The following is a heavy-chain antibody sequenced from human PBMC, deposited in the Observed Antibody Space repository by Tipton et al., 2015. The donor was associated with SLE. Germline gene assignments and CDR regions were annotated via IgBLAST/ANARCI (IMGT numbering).Heavy chain of an antibody. V-gene: IGHV4-38-2*02. Sequence: TLSLTCAVSGYSISSGYYWGWIRQPPGKGLEWIGSIYHSGSTYYNPSLKSRVTISVDTSKNQFSLKLSSVTAADTAVYYCARDSLAATYFDYWGQGTLVTVSS. CDR3: ARDSLAATYFDY. CDR2: IYHSGST. CDR1: GYSISSGYY. D-gene: IGHD2-15*01. J-gene: IGHJ4*02.